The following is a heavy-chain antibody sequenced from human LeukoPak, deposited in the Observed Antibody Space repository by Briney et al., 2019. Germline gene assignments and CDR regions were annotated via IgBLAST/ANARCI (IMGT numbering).Heavy chain of an antibody. CDR1: GFTFSSHA. J-gene: IGHJ6*03. V-gene: IGHV3-48*01. CDR2: ISSSSTTI. D-gene: IGHD3-3*01. CDR3: ARESADFWSDPAHMDV. Sequence: PGGSLRLSCAASGFTFSSHAMNWVRRAPGKGLEWLSYISSSSTTIYYTDSVKGRFTISRDNAENSLYLQMNSLRAEDTAVYYCARESADFWSDPAHMDVWGKGTTVTVSS.